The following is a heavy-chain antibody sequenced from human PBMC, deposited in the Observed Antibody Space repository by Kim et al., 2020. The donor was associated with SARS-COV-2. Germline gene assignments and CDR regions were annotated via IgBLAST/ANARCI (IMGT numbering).Heavy chain of an antibody. CDR1: GFTFSSYA. J-gene: IGHJ1*01. V-gene: IGHV3-23*01. Sequence: GGSLRLSCAASGFTFSSYAMSWVHQAPGKGLEWVSAISGSGGSTYYADSVKGRFTISRDNSKNTLYLQMNSLRAEDTAVYYCAKVGYSSGWYARKGTEYFQHWGQGTLVTVSS. D-gene: IGHD6-19*01. CDR3: AKVGYSSGWYARKGTEYFQH. CDR2: ISGSGGST.